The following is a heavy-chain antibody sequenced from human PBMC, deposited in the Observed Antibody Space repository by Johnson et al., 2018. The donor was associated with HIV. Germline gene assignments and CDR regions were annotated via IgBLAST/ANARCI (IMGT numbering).Heavy chain of an antibody. D-gene: IGHD1-7*01. CDR3: ARDRAWNYEGAFDI. CDR1: GFTFDDYA. J-gene: IGHJ3*02. CDR2: ISGSGGST. V-gene: IGHV3-23*04. Sequence: VLLVESGGGLVQPGRSLRLSCAASGFTFDDYAMHWVRQAPGKGLEWVSAISGSGGSTYYADSVKGRFTISRDNSKNTLYLQMNSLRAEDTAVYYCARDRAWNYEGAFDIWGQGTMVTVSS.